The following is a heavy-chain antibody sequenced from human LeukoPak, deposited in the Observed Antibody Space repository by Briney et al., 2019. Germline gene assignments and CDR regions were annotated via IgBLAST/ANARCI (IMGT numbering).Heavy chain of an antibody. J-gene: IGHJ4*02. CDR1: GFPFDDYA. CDR3: AKGLSPSLLPGNFDY. Sequence: PGRSLRLSCAASGFPFDDYAMHWVRQAPGKGLEWVSGISWNSGSIGYADSLKGRFTISRANAKTSLYLQMNSLRAEDPALYYCAKGLSPSLLPGNFDYWGQGTLVTVSS. CDR2: ISWNSGSI. D-gene: IGHD2-15*01. V-gene: IGHV3-9*01.